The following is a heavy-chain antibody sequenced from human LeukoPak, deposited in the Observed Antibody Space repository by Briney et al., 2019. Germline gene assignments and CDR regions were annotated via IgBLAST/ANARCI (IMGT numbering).Heavy chain of an antibody. J-gene: IGHJ4*02. CDR2: ISAYNGNT. CDR1: GCTFTNFG. CDR3: ARDRDYGDYNTQDLFVY. Sequence: GASVKVSCKASGCTFTNFGISWVRQAPGQGLEWMGWISAYNGNTNYAQRLQGRVTMTTDTSTSTAYMELRSLRSDDTAVYYCARDRDYGDYNTQDLFVYWGQGTLVTVSS. V-gene: IGHV1-18*01. D-gene: IGHD4-17*01.